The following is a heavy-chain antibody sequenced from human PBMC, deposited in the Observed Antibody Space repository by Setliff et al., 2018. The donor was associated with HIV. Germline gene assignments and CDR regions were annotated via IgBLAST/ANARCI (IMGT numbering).Heavy chain of an antibody. CDR3: AKDYTTTFWEYNGFDL. CDR1: GFTFSFHA. CDR2: INGDGDST. V-gene: IGHV3-23*01. Sequence: TGGSLRLSCAASGFTFSFHAMTWVRQAPGKGLEWVSGINGDGDSTYYADSVKGRFTVSRDNSKDTLTLQMDDLRAVDTGLYYCAKDYTTTFWEYNGFDLWGQGTLVTVSS. D-gene: IGHD3-3*01. J-gene: IGHJ5*02.